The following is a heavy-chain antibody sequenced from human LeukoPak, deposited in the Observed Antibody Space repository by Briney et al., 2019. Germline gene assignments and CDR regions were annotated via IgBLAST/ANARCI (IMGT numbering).Heavy chain of an antibody. CDR2: IYHSGST. J-gene: IGHJ5*02. V-gene: IGHV4-59*01. CDR3: ARDFGSGREEGWFDP. Sequence: ASEALSLTYTVSGGSISGYYWSWIRQPPGKGLEWIGYIYHSGSTNYNPSLKSRVTISVDTSKIQFSLNLTSVTAADTAVYYCARDFGSGREEGWFDPWGQGTLVTVSS. CDR1: GGSISGYY. D-gene: IGHD3-3*01.